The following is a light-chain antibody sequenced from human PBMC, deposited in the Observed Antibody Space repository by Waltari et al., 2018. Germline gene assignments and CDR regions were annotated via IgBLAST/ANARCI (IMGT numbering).Light chain of an antibody. CDR3: SSYAGSNNFV. V-gene: IGLV2-8*01. Sequence: QSALTQPPSASGSPGQSVTISCTGTSSDVGGYNYVSWYQQHPDKVPKLMTYEVSKRPSGVPDRVSGSKSGNTASLTVSGLQAEDEADYYCSSYAGSNNFVFGTGTKVTVL. CDR1: SSDVGGYNY. CDR2: EVS. J-gene: IGLJ1*01.